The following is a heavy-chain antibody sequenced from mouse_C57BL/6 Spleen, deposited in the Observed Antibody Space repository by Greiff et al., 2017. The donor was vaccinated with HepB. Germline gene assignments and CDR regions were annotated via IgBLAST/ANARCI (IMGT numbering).Heavy chain of an antibody. V-gene: IGHV1-42*01. D-gene: IGHD2-3*01. J-gene: IGHJ2*01. CDR1: GYSFTGYY. CDR2: INPSTGGT. CDR3: ARSELDGYYFFDY. Sequence: VQLKQSGPELVKPGASVKISCKASGYSFTGYYMNWVKQSPEKSLEWIGEINPSTGGTTYNQKFKAKATLTVDKSSSTAYMQLKSLTSEDSAVYYCARSELDGYYFFDYWGQGTTLTVSS.